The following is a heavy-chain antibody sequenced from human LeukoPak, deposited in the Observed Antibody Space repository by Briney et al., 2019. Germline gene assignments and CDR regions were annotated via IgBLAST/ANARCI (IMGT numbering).Heavy chain of an antibody. V-gene: IGHV3-11*01. CDR2: IYSSGSTI. CDR1: GFTLRDYY. CDR3: ARDVPDFWSGYYSPLDY. Sequence: GGLRLSCAASGFTLRDYYMSWIRPAPGEGLGWGLYIYSSGSTIYYADSVKGRFTISRDNAKNSLYLQMNSLRAEDTAVYYCARDVPDFWSGYYSPLDYWGQGTLVTVSS. J-gene: IGHJ4*02. D-gene: IGHD3-3*01.